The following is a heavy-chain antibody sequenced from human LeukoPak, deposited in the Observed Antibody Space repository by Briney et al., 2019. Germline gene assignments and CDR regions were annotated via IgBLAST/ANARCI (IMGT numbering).Heavy chain of an antibody. V-gene: IGHV1-18*01. CDR1: GYTFTSYG. J-gene: IGHJ4*02. CDR2: IRAYNGNT. CDR3: ARTEINTAMVPFDY. Sequence: GASVKVSCKASGYTFTSYGISWVRHAPGQGLEWIGWIRAYNGNTNYAQKLQGRVTMTTDTSTSTAYMELRSLRSDDTAVYYCARTEINTAMVPFDYWGQGNLVAVSS. D-gene: IGHD5-18*01.